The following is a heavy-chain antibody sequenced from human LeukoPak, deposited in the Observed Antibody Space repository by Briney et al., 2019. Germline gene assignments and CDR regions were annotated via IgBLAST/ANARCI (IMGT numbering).Heavy chain of an antibody. CDR2: IYYGGST. J-gene: IGHJ4*02. Sequence: PSETLSLTCTVSGGSLSSISHYWGWIRQPPGKGLEWIGSIYYGGSTYYNPSLKSRVTISVDTSKNQFSLKLSSVTAADTAVYYCARRTGLENLYCSSTTCTDLDYWGQGTLVTVSS. CDR1: GGSLSSISHY. D-gene: IGHD2-2*01. V-gene: IGHV4-39*01. CDR3: ARRTGLENLYCSSTTCTDLDY.